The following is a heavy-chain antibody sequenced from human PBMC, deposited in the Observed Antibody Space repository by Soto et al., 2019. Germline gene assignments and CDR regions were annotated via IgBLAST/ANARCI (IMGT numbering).Heavy chain of an antibody. D-gene: IGHD2-15*01. Sequence: ASVKVSCKASGYTFSTYYMHWVRQAPGQGYEWMGIINPSGGSTTYAQKFQGRVTMTRDTSTTTVYMELSSLKSEDTAVYYCAREEGYCNGGPCYRGAFDIWGQGTRVTVS. V-gene: IGHV1-46*01. J-gene: IGHJ3*02. CDR1: GYTFSTYY. CDR3: AREEGYCNGGPCYRGAFDI. CDR2: INPSGGST.